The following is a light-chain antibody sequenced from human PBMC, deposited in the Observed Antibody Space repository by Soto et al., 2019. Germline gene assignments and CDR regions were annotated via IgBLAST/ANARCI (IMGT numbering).Light chain of an antibody. V-gene: IGKV4-1*01. Sequence: DIVMTQSPDSLAVSLGERATISCKTSQRVLYRSNNKNFLSWYQQRPGQPPKLLLYWASTRSYGVPERFSGSGSGTDCTLTLDNVQPEDVAVYYCQGFYSNRCSFGQGTKLQFK. J-gene: IGKJ2*04. CDR3: QGFYSNRCS. CDR2: WAS. CDR1: QRVLYRSNNKNF.